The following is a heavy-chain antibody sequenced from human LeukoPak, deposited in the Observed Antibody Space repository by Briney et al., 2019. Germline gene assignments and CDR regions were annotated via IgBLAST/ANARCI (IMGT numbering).Heavy chain of an antibody. J-gene: IGHJ6*02. CDR3: ARVRGYSYQNYYYGMDV. V-gene: IGHV1-2*02. CDR2: INPNSGGT. Sequence: ASVKVSCKASGYTFTGYYMHWVRQAPGQGLEWMGLINPNSGGTNYAQKFQGRVTMTRDTSISTAYMELSRLRSDDTAVYYCARVRGYSYQNYYYGMDVWGQGTTVTVSS. D-gene: IGHD5-18*01. CDR1: GYTFTGYY.